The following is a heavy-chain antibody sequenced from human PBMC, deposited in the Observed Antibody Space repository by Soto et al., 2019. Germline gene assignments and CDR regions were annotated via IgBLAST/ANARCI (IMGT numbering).Heavy chain of an antibody. V-gene: IGHV3-30-3*01. CDR1: GFTFSSYA. CDR3: GRCSSTSCHLGADY. D-gene: IGHD2-2*01. Sequence: LRLSCAASGFTFSSYALDWVRQAPGRGLEWVALISFDGNNKYYANSVKGRFTISSDNSKNTLYLQMSSLSAEDTAVYYCGRCSSTSCHLGADYWGQGTLVTVSS. J-gene: IGHJ4*02. CDR2: ISFDGNNK.